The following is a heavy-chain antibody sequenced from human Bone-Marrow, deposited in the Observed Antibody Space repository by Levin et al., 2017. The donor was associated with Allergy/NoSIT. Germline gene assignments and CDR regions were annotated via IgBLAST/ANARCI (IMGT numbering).Heavy chain of an antibody. CDR1: GGSISSGGYY. D-gene: IGHD6-13*01. Sequence: SETLSLTCTVSGGSISSGGYYWSWIRQHPGKGLEWIGYIYYSGSTYYNPSLKSRVTISVDTSKNQFSLKLSSVTAADTAVYYCARGKNSIAAVIDYWGQGTLVTVSS. J-gene: IGHJ4*02. V-gene: IGHV4-31*03. CDR3: ARGKNSIAAVIDY. CDR2: IYYSGST.